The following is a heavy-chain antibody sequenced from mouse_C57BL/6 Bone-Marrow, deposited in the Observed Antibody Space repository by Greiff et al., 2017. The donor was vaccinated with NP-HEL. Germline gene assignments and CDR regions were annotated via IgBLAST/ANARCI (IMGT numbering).Heavy chain of an antibody. CDR2: INYDGSST. D-gene: IGHD1-1*01. CDR1: GFTFSDYY. J-gene: IGHJ4*01. Sequence: EVKVVESEGGLVQPGSSMKLSCTASGFTFSDYYMAWVRQVPEKGLEWVANINYDGSSTYYLDSLKSRFIISRDNAKNILYLQMSSLKSEDTATYYCARGSYYGSSYDAMDYWGQGTSVTVSS. CDR3: ARGSYYGSSYDAMDY. V-gene: IGHV5-16*01.